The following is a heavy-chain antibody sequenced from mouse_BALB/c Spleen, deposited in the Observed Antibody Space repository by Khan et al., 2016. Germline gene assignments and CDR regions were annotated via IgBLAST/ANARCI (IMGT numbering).Heavy chain of an antibody. J-gene: IGHJ4*01. CDR3: ARLYYGNYYARDY. D-gene: IGHD2-1*01. CDR2: IWSGGST. CDR1: GFSLTSYG. Sequence: QVQLKQSGPGLVQPSQSLSITCTVSGFSLTSYGVHWVRQSPGKGLEWLGVIWSGGSTVYNAAFISRLSISKDNSKSQVFVKMNSLQANDTAIYDCARLYYGNYYARDYWGQGTSVTVS. V-gene: IGHV2-2*02.